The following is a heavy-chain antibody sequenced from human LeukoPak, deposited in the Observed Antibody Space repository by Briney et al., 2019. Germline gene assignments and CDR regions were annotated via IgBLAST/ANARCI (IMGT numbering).Heavy chain of an antibody. D-gene: IGHD6-13*01. CDR1: GYTFTSYD. J-gene: IGHJ4*02. V-gene: IGHV1-8*01. Sequence: ASVNVSYKSSGYTFTSYDINWVRQATGQGLEWMGWMNPNSGNTGYAQKFQGRVTMTRNTSISTAYMELSSLRSEDTAVYYCARVARAAAGRKGVLPAGELDYWGQGTLVTVSS. CDR2: MNPNSGNT. CDR3: ARVARAAAGRKGVLPAGELDY.